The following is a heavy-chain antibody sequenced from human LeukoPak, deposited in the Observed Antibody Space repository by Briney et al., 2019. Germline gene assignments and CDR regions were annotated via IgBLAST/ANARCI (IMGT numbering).Heavy chain of an antibody. CDR1: GYTLTELS. Sequence: ASVKVSCKVSGYTLTELSMHWVRQAPGKGLERMGGFDPEDGETIYAQKFQGRVTMTEDTSTDTAYMELSSLRSEDTAVYYCATALGDYGDYVGDYWGQGTLVTVSS. V-gene: IGHV1-24*01. CDR2: FDPEDGET. D-gene: IGHD4-17*01. J-gene: IGHJ4*02. CDR3: ATALGDYGDYVGDY.